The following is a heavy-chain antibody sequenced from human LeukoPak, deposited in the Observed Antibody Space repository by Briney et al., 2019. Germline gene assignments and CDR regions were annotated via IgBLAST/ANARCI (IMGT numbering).Heavy chain of an antibody. CDR2: INHSGNT. CDR1: GGSVSSGGYY. J-gene: IGHJ5*02. V-gene: IGHV4-39*07. Sequence: SETLSLTCIVSGGSVSSGGYYWSWIRQPPGKGLEWIGGINHSGNTNYKPSLKSRATISVDTSKIQFSLKLSSVTAADTAVYYCARALGSYSGYDYYWFDPWGQGTLVTVSS. D-gene: IGHD5-12*01. CDR3: ARALGSYSGYDYYWFDP.